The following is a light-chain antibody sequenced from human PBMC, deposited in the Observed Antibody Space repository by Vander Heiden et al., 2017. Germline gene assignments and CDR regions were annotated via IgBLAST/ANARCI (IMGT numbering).Light chain of an antibody. CDR1: NMGSKS. CDR2: DDS. CDR3: QVWDSSSDLWV. Sequence: SYVLTQHPSVSVAPGKTARITCGGTNMGSKSVHWYQHKPGQAPVLVVYDDSDRPSGIPERFSGSNSGNTATLTISRVEAGDEADYYCQVWDSSSDLWVFGGGTKLTVL. V-gene: IGLV3-21*03. J-gene: IGLJ3*02.